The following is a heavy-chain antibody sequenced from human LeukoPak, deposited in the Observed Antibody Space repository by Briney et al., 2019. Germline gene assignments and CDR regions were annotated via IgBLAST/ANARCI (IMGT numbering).Heavy chain of an antibody. CDR2: IYTSGST. Sequence: SETLSLTCTVSGGSISSYYGSWIRQPAGKGLEWIWRIYTSGSTNYNPSLKSRVTMSVDTSKNQLSLKLSSVTAADTAVYYCAREGNDAFDIWGQGTMVTVSS. CDR1: GGSISSYY. CDR3: AREGNDAFDI. J-gene: IGHJ3*02. V-gene: IGHV4-4*07.